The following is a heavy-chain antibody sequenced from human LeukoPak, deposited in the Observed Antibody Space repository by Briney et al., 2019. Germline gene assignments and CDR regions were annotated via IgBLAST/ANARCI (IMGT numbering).Heavy chain of an antibody. D-gene: IGHD3-10*01. CDR1: GYTFTSYY. Sequence: ASVKVSCKASGYTFTSYYMHWVRQAPGQGLERMGIINPSGGSTSYAQKFQGRVTMTRDTSTSTVYMELSSLRSEDTAVYYCARGFLWFGELLNTFDYWGQGTLVTVSS. J-gene: IGHJ4*02. CDR3: ARGFLWFGELLNTFDY. CDR2: INPSGGST. V-gene: IGHV1-46*01.